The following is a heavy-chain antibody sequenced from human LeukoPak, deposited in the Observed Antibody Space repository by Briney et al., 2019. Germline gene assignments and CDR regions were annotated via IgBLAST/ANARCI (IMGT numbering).Heavy chain of an antibody. Sequence: ASVKVSRKASGYTFTSYGISWVRQAPGQGLEWMGWISAYNGNTNYAQKLQGRVTMTTDTSTSTAYMELRSLRSDDTAVYYCAREGALGADSGYDYAPAVYYYGMDVWGQGTTVTVS. CDR1: GYTFTSYG. J-gene: IGHJ6*02. D-gene: IGHD5-12*01. CDR3: AREGALGADSGYDYAPAVYYYGMDV. V-gene: IGHV1-18*01. CDR2: ISAYNGNT.